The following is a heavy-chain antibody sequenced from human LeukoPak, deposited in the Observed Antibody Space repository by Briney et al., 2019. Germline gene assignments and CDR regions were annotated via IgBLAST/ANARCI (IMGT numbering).Heavy chain of an antibody. CDR3: ARESYGFGPFDY. V-gene: IGHV4-59*01. D-gene: IGHD4-17*01. Sequence: SETLSLTCTVSGGSISRSYWSWIRQPPGRGLEWIGCIYYSGSTNRNPSLESRVTISVATSQNQFSLRLSSVTAADTAVYYCARESYGFGPFDYWGQGTLVTVSS. CDR2: IYYSGST. CDR1: GGSISRSY. J-gene: IGHJ4*02.